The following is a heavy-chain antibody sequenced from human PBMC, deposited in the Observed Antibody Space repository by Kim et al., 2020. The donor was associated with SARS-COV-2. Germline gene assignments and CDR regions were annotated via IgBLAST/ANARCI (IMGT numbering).Heavy chain of an antibody. CDR3: ARGRDGYSGAEVDN. D-gene: IGHD4-4*01. Sequence: GGSLRLSCAASGFTFSSYSMNWVRQAPGKGLEWVSCICDSGSYIYYADSVKGRFTISRDNAKNLLYLQMNSLRAEDTAVYYCARGRDGYSGAEVDNWGQGTLVTVSS. CDR1: GFTFSSYS. J-gene: IGHJ4*02. CDR2: ICDSGSYI. V-gene: IGHV3-21*01.